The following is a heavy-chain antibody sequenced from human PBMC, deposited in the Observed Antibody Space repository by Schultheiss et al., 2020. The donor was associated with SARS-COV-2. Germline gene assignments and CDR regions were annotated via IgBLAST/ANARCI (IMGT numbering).Heavy chain of an antibody. CDR3: AETPIAARPYYYYYGMDV. CDR1: GYTFTGYY. J-gene: IGHJ6*02. CDR2: INPNSGGT. V-gene: IGHV1-2*04. Sequence: ASVKVYCKASGYTFTGYYMHWVRQAPGQGLEWMGWINPNSGGTNYAQKFQGWVTMTRDTSISTAYMELSRLRSDDTAVYYCAETPIAARPYYYYYGMDVWGQGTTVTVSS. D-gene: IGHD6-6*01.